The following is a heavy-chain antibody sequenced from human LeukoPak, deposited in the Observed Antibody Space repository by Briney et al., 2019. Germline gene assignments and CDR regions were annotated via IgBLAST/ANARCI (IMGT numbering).Heavy chain of an antibody. V-gene: IGHV3-9*01. Sequence: ATSRRLSCAASGFSLDYYSIHLLLQAPGKGPNSVSGLTCDNVKTGYVDSVKGRYTISRDNAKKSLYLQMNNLRPDDTAFYYCVSESLMSGEDFVGMLRYWGQGTLV. CDR2: LTCDNVKT. D-gene: IGHD3-16*01. CDR3: VSESLMSGEDFVGMLRY. CDR1: GFSLDYYS. J-gene: IGHJ4*02.